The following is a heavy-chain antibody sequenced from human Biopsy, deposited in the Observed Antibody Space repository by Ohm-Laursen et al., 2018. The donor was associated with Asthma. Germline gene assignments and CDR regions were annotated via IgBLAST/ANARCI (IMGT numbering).Heavy chain of an antibody. Sequence: SLRLSCAASGFTFNSYWMSWVRPAPGKGLEWVANIKKDGSEKYYVDSVKGRFTISRDNAKNSLYLHMNSLRAEDTAVYYCARGGYCTSPTCPWGRYATDVWGQGTTVTVSS. CDR2: IKKDGSEK. V-gene: IGHV3-7*01. J-gene: IGHJ6*02. D-gene: IGHD2-8*01. CDR3: ARGGYCTSPTCPWGRYATDV. CDR1: GFTFNSYW.